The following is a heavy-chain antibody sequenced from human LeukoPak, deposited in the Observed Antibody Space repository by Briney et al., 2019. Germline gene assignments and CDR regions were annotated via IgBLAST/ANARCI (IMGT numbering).Heavy chain of an antibody. CDR1: GYIFTNYY. J-gene: IGHJ4*02. D-gene: IGHD5-24*01. Sequence: ASVKVSCKASGYIFTNYYMHWVRQAPGQGLEWMGIIKPSGGSTSYAQRFQGRVTMTRDTSTNTVYTELSSLRSEDTAMYYCVRERDGGYFDYWGQGILVTVSS. CDR2: IKPSGGST. V-gene: IGHV1-46*01. CDR3: VRERDGGYFDY.